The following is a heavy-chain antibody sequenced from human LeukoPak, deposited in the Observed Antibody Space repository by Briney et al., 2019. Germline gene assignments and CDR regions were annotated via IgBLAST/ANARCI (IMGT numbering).Heavy chain of an antibody. D-gene: IGHD6-13*01. J-gene: IGHJ4*02. CDR2: IKQDGSEK. CDR1: GFTFSSYW. V-gene: IGHV3-7*01. CDR3: ARDFLNTAAAPFDY. Sequence: GGSLRLSCAASGFTFSSYWMSWVRQAPGKGLEWVANIKQDGSEKYYVDSVKGRFTISRDNAKNSLYLQMNSLRAEDTAVYYCARDFLNTAAAPFDYWGQGTLVIVSS.